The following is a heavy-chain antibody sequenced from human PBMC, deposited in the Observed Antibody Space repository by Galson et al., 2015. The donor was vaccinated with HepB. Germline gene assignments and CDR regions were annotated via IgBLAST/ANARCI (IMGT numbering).Heavy chain of an antibody. CDR2: IIPIFGTA. V-gene: IGHV1-69*13. CDR3: ARCVGAAAGDEDDAFDI. Sequence: SVKVSCKVSGYTLTELSMHWVRQAPGKGLEWMGGIIPIFGTANYAQKFQGRVTITADESTSTAYMELSSLRSEDTAVYYCARCVGAAAGDEDDAFDIWGQGTMVTVSS. J-gene: IGHJ3*02. D-gene: IGHD6-13*01. CDR1: GYTLTELS.